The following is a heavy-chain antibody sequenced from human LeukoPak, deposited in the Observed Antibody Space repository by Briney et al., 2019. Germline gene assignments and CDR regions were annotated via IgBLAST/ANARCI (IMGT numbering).Heavy chain of an antibody. D-gene: IGHD3-10*01. CDR1: GGTFSSYA. J-gene: IGHJ3*02. CDR2: IIPIFGTA. Sequence: SVKVSCKASGGTFSSYAISWVRQAPGQGLEWMGGIIPIFGTANYAQKFQGRVTITADESTSTAYMELSSLRSEDTAVYYCARSPRGEENAFDIWGQGTMVTVSS. V-gene: IGHV1-69*13. CDR3: ARSPRGEENAFDI.